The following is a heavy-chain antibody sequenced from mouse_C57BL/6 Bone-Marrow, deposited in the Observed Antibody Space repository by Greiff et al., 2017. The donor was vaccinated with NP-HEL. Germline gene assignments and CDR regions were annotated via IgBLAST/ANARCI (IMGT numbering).Heavy chain of an antibody. CDR3: ARWYYGSLYYFDY. Sequence: VQLQQPGAELVKPGASVKLSCKASGYTFTSYWMQWVKQRPGQGLEWIGEIDPSDSYTNYNQKFKGKATLTVDTSSSTAYMQLSSLTSEDSAVYYCARWYYGSLYYFDYWGQGTTLTVSS. CDR2: IDPSDSYT. V-gene: IGHV1-50*01. J-gene: IGHJ2*01. D-gene: IGHD1-1*01. CDR1: GYTFTSYW.